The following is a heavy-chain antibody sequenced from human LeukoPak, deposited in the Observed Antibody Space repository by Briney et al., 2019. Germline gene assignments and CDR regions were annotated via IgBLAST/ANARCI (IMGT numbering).Heavy chain of an antibody. V-gene: IGHV4-39*01. J-gene: IGHJ6*01. CDR1: GASISSRGYY. CDR3: ASNEYSGSYYG. CDR2: IYYSGST. D-gene: IGHD1-26*01. Sequence: SETLSLTCTVSGASISSRGYYWGWLREPPGKGLEWIASIYYSGSTYYNPSLKSRVTISVDTSKNQLSLKLSSLTPGITAVDYSASNEYSGSYYG.